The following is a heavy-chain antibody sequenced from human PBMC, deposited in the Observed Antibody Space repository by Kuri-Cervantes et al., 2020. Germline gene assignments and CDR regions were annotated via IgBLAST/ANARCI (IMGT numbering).Heavy chain of an antibody. D-gene: IGHD5-12*01. Sequence: SETLSLTCTVSGGSISSYYWSWIRQPPGKGLEWIGEINHSGSTNYNPSLKSRVTISVDTSKNQFSLKLSSVTAADTAVYYCARGGIVTTINYWGQGTLVTVSS. CDR3: ARGGIVTTINY. J-gene: IGHJ4*02. CDR1: GGSISSYY. CDR2: INHSGST. V-gene: IGHV4-34*01.